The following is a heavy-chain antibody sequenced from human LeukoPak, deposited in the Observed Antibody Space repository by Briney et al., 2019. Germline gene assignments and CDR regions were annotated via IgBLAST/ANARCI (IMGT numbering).Heavy chain of an antibody. Sequence: PSETLSLTCAVSGGSISSGGYSWSWIRQPPGKGLEWIGYVCYNGTTNYNPSLRNRVAISIDTSKNQFSLKLNSATAADTAVYYCATSGGFNSPRHYWGQGTLVTVSS. CDR2: VCYNGTT. D-gene: IGHD3-16*01. CDR3: ATSGGFNSPRHY. V-gene: IGHV4-61*08. J-gene: IGHJ4*02. CDR1: GGSISSGGYS.